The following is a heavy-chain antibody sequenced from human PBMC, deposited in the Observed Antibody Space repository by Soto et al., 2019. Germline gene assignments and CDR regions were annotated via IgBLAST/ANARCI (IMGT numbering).Heavy chain of an antibody. Sequence: TSETLSLTCTVSGGSISSSSYYWGWIRQPPGKGLEWIGSIYYSGSTYYNPSLKSRVTISVDTSKNQFSLKLSSVTAADTAVYYCARRGIQLWLRDYYYGMDVWGQGTTVTV. D-gene: IGHD5-18*01. J-gene: IGHJ6*02. CDR2: IYYSGST. CDR3: ARRGIQLWLRDYYYGMDV. CDR1: GGSISSSSYY. V-gene: IGHV4-39*01.